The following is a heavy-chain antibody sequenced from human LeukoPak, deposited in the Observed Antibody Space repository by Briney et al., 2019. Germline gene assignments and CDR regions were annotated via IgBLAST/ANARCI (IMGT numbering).Heavy chain of an antibody. CDR2: INPNTGDT. Sequence: ASVKVSCKASGYTFTAYYVHWVRQAPGQGLEWIGWINPNTGDTNYAPKFQGRVTMIKDTSTNSAYMELSRLRSDDTAVYYCARDKMQQLATFDYWGQGTLVSVSS. V-gene: IGHV1-2*02. CDR1: GYTFTAYY. J-gene: IGHJ4*02. CDR3: ARDKMQQLATFDY. D-gene: IGHD6-13*01.